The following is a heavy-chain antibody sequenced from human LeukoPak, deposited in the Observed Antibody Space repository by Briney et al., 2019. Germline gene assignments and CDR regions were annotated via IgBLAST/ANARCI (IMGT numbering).Heavy chain of an antibody. V-gene: IGHV3-7*01. CDR1: GFTFRSYW. D-gene: IGHD3-3*01. CDR2: IKQDGSEK. J-gene: IGHJ4*02. CDR3: ARDYSPYYDFWSGSPDY. Sequence: GGSLRLSCAASGFTFRSYWMSWVRQAPGKGLEWVANIKQDGSEKYYVDSVKGRFTISRDNAKNSLYLQMNSLRAEDTGVYYCARDYSPYYDFWSGSPDYWGQGTLVTVSS.